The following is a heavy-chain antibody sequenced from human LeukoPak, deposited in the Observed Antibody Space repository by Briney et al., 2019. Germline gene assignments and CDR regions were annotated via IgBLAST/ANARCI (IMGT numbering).Heavy chain of an antibody. J-gene: IGHJ6*02. CDR2: IWYDGSNK. V-gene: IGHV3-33*08. CDR1: GFTFSSYE. CDR3: AVTIFGVVISGMDV. Sequence: GGSLRLSCAASGFTFSSYEMNWVRQAPGKGLEWAAVIWYDGSNKYYADSVKGRFTISRDNSKNTLYLQMNSLRAEDTAVYYCAVTIFGVVISGMDVWGQGTTVTVSS. D-gene: IGHD3-3*01.